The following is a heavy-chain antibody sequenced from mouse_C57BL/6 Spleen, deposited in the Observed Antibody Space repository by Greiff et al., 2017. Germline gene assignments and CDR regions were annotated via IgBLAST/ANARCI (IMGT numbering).Heavy chain of an antibody. CDR3: ARDEVYDAVAY. Sequence: EVQLQQSGPVLVKPGASVKMSCKASGYTFTDYYMNWVKQSHGKSLEWIGVINPYNGGTSYNQKFKGKATLTVDKSSSTAYMELNSLTSEDSAVYYCARDEVYDAVAYWGQGTLVTVSA. D-gene: IGHD2-12*01. V-gene: IGHV1-19*01. J-gene: IGHJ3*01. CDR1: GYTFTDYY. CDR2: INPYNGGT.